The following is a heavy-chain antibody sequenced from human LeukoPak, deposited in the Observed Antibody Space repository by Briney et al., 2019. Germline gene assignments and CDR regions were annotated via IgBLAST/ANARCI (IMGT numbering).Heavy chain of an antibody. CDR3: ARAGPRVTLGNEYFDY. CDR2: INPSGGST. D-gene: IGHD4-17*01. J-gene: IGHJ4*02. V-gene: IGHV1-46*01. CDR1: GYTFTNYY. Sequence: ASVKVSCKASGYTFTNYYMHWMRQAPGQGLEGMGIINPSGGSTNYAQKLQGRVTMTRDTSTSTVYMEMNSLRSEDTAVYYCARAGPRVTLGNEYFDYWGQGTLVTVSS.